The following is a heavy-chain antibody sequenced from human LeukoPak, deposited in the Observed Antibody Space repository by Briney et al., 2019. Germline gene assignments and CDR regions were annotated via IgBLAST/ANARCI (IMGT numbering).Heavy chain of an antibody. CDR2: ISAGGANT. V-gene: IGHV3-23*01. Sequence: GGSLRLSCAASGFTFSTYAMSWVRQAPGQGLEWVSAISAGGANTYYADSVKGRFTISRDNSKNTLNLQMNSLRAEDTAVYYCAKRSDYGGNWNYFDYWGQGTPVTVSS. J-gene: IGHJ4*02. D-gene: IGHD4-23*01. CDR3: AKRSDYGGNWNYFDY. CDR1: GFTFSTYA.